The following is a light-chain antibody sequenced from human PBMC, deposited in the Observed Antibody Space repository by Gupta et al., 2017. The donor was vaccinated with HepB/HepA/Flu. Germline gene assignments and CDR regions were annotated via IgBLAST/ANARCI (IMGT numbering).Light chain of an antibody. CDR3: QKDNSAPRT. Sequence: DIQVTQSPSSLSASVGDRVTITCRTSRTIANYLAWYQQEPGKAPKLLIYAASTLQSGVPSRFSGSGSGTEFTLTISSLQPEDVATYYCQKDNSAPRTFGQGTKLAIK. CDR2: AAS. CDR1: RTIANY. J-gene: IGKJ1*01. V-gene: IGKV1-27*01.